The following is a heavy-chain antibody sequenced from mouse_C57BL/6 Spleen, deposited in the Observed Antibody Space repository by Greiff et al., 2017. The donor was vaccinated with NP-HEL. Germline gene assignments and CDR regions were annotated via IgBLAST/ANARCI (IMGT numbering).Heavy chain of an antibody. J-gene: IGHJ4*01. Sequence: QVQLKQSGAELARPGASVKLSCKASGYTFTSYGISWVKQRTGQGLEWIGEIYPRSGNTYYNEKFKGKATLTADKSSSTAYMELRSLTSEDSAVYFCARGWDEDYAMDYWGQGTSVTVSS. CDR2: IYPRSGNT. CDR3: ARGWDEDYAMDY. CDR1: GYTFTSYG. D-gene: IGHD4-1*01. V-gene: IGHV1-81*01.